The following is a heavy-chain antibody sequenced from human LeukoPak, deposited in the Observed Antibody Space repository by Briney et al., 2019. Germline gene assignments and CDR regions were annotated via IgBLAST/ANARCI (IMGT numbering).Heavy chain of an antibody. J-gene: IGHJ4*02. CDR3: ARENWYFDY. V-gene: IGHV1-2*02. CDR2: INPNSGGT. Sequence: ASVKVSCKASGYTFSDYDMHWVRQAPGQGLEWMGWINPNSGGTNYAQEFQGRVTMTRDTSISTAYMELSRLRSDDTAVYYCARENWYFDYWGQGTPVTVSS. CDR1: GYTFSDYD.